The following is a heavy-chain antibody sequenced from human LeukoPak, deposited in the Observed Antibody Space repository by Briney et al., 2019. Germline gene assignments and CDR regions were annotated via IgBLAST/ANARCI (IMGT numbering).Heavy chain of an antibody. CDR1: GFTFSSYA. V-gene: IGHV3-30-3*01. CDR2: ISYDGSNK. J-gene: IGHJ4*02. Sequence: PGGSLRLSCAASGFTFSSYAMHWVRQAPGKGLEWVAVISYDGSNKYYADSVKGRFTISRDSSKNTLYMQMNSLRGEDTAMFYCARGGSSWSYFDYWGQGTLVTVSS. D-gene: IGHD6-13*01. CDR3: ARGGSSWSYFDY.